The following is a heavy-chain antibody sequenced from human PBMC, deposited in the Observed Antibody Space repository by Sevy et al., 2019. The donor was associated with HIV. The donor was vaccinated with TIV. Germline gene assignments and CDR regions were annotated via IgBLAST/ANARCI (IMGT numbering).Heavy chain of an antibody. CDR1: GFTFISFG. V-gene: IGHV3-30*02. Sequence: GGSWRPSCAGPGFTFISFGIHWSGRAPGKGLEWVAFIRYDGSNKNYADSVKGRFTISRDNSKNTLYLQMNSLRAEDTAVYYCAKVFSKYGGPFDYWGQGTLVTVSS. D-gene: IGHD4-17*01. CDR3: AKVFSKYGGPFDY. CDR2: IRYDGSNK. J-gene: IGHJ4*02.